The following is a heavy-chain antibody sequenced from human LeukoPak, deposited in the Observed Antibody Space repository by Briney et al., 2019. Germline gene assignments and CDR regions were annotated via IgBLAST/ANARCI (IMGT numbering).Heavy chain of an antibody. D-gene: IGHD3-16*02. CDR3: AKERKITFGGVIGFDY. J-gene: IGHJ4*02. Sequence: GGSLRLSCAASGFTFSSYAMSWVRQAPGKGLEWVSAISGSGGSTYYADSVKGRFTISRDNSKNTLYLQMNSLRAEDTAVYYCAKERKITFGGVIGFDYWGQGTLVTVSS. CDR2: ISGSGGST. CDR1: GFTFSSYA. V-gene: IGHV3-23*01.